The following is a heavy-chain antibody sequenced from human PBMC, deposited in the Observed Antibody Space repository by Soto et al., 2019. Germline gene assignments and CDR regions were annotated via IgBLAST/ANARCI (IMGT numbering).Heavy chain of an antibody. D-gene: IGHD2-15*01. V-gene: IGHV3-53*01. CDR3: SRAEGNSGGWADYFHH. CDR1: EFTVSSNY. CDR2: LYISGST. J-gene: IGHJ1*01. Sequence: EVQLVESGGDLIQPGGSLRLSCAASEFTVSSNYMGWVRQAPGKGLEWVSVLYISGSTYYADSVKGRFTISRDSSKNTLDLQMNSLRAEDTALYYCSRAEGNSGGWADYFHHWCQGTLGTVS.